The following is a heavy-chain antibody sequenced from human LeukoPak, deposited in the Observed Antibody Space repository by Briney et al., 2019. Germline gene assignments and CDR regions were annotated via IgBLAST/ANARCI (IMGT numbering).Heavy chain of an antibody. CDR2: IDWDEDK. V-gene: IGHV2-70*04. CDR1: GFSLSTSGMR. CDR3: ARMASQGYFDY. J-gene: IGHJ4*02. Sequence: SGPALVKPTQTLTLTCIFSGFSLSTSGMRASWIRQPPGKALEWLARIDWDEDKFYSTSLKTRLTISKDTSKNQVVLTMTNMDPVDTATYYCARMASQGYFDYWGQGTLVTASS.